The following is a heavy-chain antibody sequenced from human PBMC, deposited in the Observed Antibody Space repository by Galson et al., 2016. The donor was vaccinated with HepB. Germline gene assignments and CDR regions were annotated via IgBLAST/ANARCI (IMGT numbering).Heavy chain of an antibody. J-gene: IGHJ4*02. CDR3: AKMGHSCSSYFFDS. Sequence: SLRLSCAASGFTFTNYAMSWVRQAPGKGLEWVSLISGSGGSTYYAASLKGRVTISRDNSKNTVYLQMRSLRATDRAVYYCAKMGHSCSSYFFDSWGQGALVTVSS. CDR1: GFTFTNYA. CDR2: ISGSGGST. V-gene: IGHV3-23*01. D-gene: IGHD6-6*01.